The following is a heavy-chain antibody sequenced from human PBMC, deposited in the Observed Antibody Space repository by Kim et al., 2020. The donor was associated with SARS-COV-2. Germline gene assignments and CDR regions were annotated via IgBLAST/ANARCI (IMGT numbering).Heavy chain of an antibody. CDR1: GGTFSSYA. CDR3: ARLRVRPHYYYYGMDV. Sequence: SVKVSCKASGGTFSSYAISWVRQAPGQGLEWMGGIIPIFGTANYAQKFQGRVTITADESTSTAYMELSSLRSEDTAVYYCARLRVRPHYYYYGMDVWGQGTTVTVSS. J-gene: IGHJ6*02. V-gene: IGHV1-69*13. CDR2: IIPIFGTA.